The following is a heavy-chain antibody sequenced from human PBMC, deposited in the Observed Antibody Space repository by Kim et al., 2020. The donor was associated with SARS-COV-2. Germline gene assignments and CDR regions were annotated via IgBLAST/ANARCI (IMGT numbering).Heavy chain of an antibody. J-gene: IGHJ4*02. CDR2: INHSGST. CDR3: ARGRHGSGSYSSDY. CDR1: GGSFSGYY. V-gene: IGHV4-34*01. Sequence: SETLSLTCAVYGGSFSGYYWSWIRQPPGKGLEWIGEINHSGSTNYNPSLKSRVTISVDTSKNQFSLKLSSVTAADTAVYYCARGRHGSGSYSSDYWGQGTLVTVSS. D-gene: IGHD3-10*01.